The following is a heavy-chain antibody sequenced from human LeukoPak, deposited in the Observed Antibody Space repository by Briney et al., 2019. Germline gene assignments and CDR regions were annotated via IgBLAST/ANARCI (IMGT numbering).Heavy chain of an antibody. Sequence: SETLSLTCTVSGGPISSGDYYWSWIRQPPGKGLEWIGYIYYSGSTYYNPSLKSRVTISVDTSKNQFSLKLSSVTAADTAVYYCARGCSSTSCYGYVWGKGTTVTVSS. D-gene: IGHD2-2*01. CDR3: ARGCSSTSCYGYV. V-gene: IGHV4-30-4*08. J-gene: IGHJ6*04. CDR1: GGPISSGDYY. CDR2: IYYSGST.